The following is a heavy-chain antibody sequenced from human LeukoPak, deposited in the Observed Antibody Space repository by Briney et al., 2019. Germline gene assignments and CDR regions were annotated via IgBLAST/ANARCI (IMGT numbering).Heavy chain of an antibody. D-gene: IGHD1-14*01. CDR1: GGTFSSYA. CDR3: VRDNSIADRGWWFDP. V-gene: IGHV1-46*01. Sequence: GASVKVSCKASGGTFSSYAISWVRQAPGQGLEWMGIINPSGHITNYAQKFQGRLTVTRDTPTSTVYMELSSLRSDDTAVYYCVRDNSIADRGWWFDPWGQGTLVTVSS. CDR2: INPSGHIT. J-gene: IGHJ5*02.